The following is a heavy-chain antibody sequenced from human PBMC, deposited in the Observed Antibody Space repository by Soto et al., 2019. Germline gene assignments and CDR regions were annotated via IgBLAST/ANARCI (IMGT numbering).Heavy chain of an antibody. CDR3: ARDNGIAGSFDP. V-gene: IGHV3-48*02. D-gene: IGHD6-13*01. Sequence: EMQLVESGGGVVQPGGSLRLSCAASGFTFSTYSMNWVRQAPGKGLEWISYITSSSTTIFYADSVKGRFTISRDNAKNSLYLQMNSLRDEDTSVYYCARDNGIAGSFDPWGQGTLVTVSS. CDR2: ITSSSTTI. J-gene: IGHJ5*02. CDR1: GFTFSTYS.